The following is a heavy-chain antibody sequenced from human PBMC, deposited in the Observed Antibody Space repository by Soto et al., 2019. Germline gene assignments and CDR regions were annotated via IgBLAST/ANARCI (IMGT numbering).Heavy chain of an antibody. V-gene: IGHV3-53*04. CDR1: GITVSSNY. Sequence: EVLLVESGGGLVQPGGSLRLSFAASGITVSSNYMSWVRQAPGKGLAWVSVMYSGGRKYYSDSVKRRFTIARHNSKNTLYIQMNSLRAEDTDVYYCATERAGTDYWGQGTLVTVSS. D-gene: IGHD6-19*01. CDR2: MYSGGRK. CDR3: ATERAGTDY. J-gene: IGHJ4*02.